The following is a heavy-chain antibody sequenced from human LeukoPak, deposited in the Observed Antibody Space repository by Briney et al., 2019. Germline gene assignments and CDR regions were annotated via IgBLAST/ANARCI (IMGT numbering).Heavy chain of an antibody. CDR1: GFTFSNYW. Sequence: GGSLRLSCVVSGFTFSNYWMSWVRQAPGKGLEWVANIKPDGSEKNYVDSVKGRFTISRDNDENSLYLQMNSPKAEDSALYYYARDRPSGWYLQYYFNYWGQGNLVTVSS. CDR3: ARDRPSGWYLQYYFNY. J-gene: IGHJ4*02. CDR2: IKPDGSEK. V-gene: IGHV3-7*04. D-gene: IGHD6-19*01.